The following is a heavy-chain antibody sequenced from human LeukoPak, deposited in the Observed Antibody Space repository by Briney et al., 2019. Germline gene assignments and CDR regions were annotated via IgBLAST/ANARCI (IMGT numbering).Heavy chain of an antibody. CDR1: GGSISSSSYY. V-gene: IGHV4-39*01. CDR3: ARGYCSSTSCYATIRQNNWFDP. D-gene: IGHD2-2*01. CDR2: GYYSGTT. Sequence: SETLSLTCTVSGGSISSSSYYWGWIRQPPGKGLEWVGTGYYSGTTYYNPSLKSRVTISVDTSKNQFSLKLRSVSAADTAVYYCARGYCSSTSCYATIRQNNWFDPWGQGTLVTVSS. J-gene: IGHJ5*02.